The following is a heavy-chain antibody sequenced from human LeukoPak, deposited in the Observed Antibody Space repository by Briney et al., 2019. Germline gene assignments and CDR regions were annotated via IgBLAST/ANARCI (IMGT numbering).Heavy chain of an antibody. Sequence: GGSLRLSCAASGFTFSSYSMNWVRQAPGKGLGWVSYISSSSSTIYYADSVEGRFTISRDNAKNSLYLQKNSLRAEDTAVYYWGRSRPPAYYYDSSGYPPGAFDIWGQGTMVTVSS. J-gene: IGHJ3*02. D-gene: IGHD3-22*01. V-gene: IGHV3-48*01. CDR2: ISSSSSTI. CDR1: GFTFSSYS. CDR3: GRSRPPAYYYDSSGYPPGAFDI.